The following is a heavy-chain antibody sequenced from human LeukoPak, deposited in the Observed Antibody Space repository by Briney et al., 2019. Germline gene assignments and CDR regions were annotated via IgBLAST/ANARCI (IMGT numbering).Heavy chain of an antibody. J-gene: IGHJ4*02. CDR2: ISSSSSYI. V-gene: IGHV3-21*04. CDR1: GFSVNTNY. Sequence: GGSLRLSCAASGFSVNTNYMTWVRQAPGKGLEWVSSISSSSSYIYYADSVKGRFTISRDNSKNMLYLQMNSLRAEDTAVYYCAKDLYTSRYACCFDYWGQGTLVTVSS. CDR3: AKDLYTSRYACCFDY. D-gene: IGHD6-13*01.